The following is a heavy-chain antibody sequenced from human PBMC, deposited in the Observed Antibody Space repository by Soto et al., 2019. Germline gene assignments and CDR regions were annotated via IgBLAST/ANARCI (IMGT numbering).Heavy chain of an antibody. CDR1: GYTFTGYY. J-gene: IGHJ6*02. V-gene: IGHV1-2*04. Sequence: QVQLVQSGAEVKKPGASVKVSCKASGYTFTGYYMHWVRQAPGQGLEWVGWINPNSGGTNYAQKFQGWVTMTRDTXXSTAYMELSRLTSDDTAVYYCARGGATSFGVVHYYYYGMDVWGQGTTVTVSS. D-gene: IGHD3-3*01. CDR3: ARGGATSFGVVHYYYYGMDV. CDR2: INPNSGGT.